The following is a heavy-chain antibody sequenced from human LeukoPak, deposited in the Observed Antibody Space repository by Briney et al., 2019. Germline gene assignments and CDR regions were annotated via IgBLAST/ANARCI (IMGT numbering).Heavy chain of an antibody. D-gene: IGHD6-19*01. V-gene: IGHV3-30-3*01. CDR3: ARVYTSGWFDF. CDR1: GFTFDDYA. CDR2: MSYDGTNR. J-gene: IGHJ5*01. Sequence: GGSLRLSCAASGFTFDDYAMHWVRQAPGKGLEWATCMSYDGTNRYSADSVKGRFTISRDSSKNTVYLQMDSLRVEDTGLYYCARVYTSGWFDFWGQGTQVTVSS.